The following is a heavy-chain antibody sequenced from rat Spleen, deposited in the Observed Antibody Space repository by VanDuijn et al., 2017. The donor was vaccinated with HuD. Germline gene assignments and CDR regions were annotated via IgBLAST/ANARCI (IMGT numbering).Heavy chain of an antibody. Sequence: EVQLVESGGGLVQPGRSLKLSCVASGFTFNNYWMTWIRQDPGKGLEWVASITNTGDSTYYPYSVKGRFTISRDNAKSTLYRQMNSLRSEDTATYYCTRDFDYWGQGVMVTVSS. CDR2: ITNTGDST. CDR1: GFTFNNYW. V-gene: IGHV5-31*01. CDR3: TRDFDY. J-gene: IGHJ2*01.